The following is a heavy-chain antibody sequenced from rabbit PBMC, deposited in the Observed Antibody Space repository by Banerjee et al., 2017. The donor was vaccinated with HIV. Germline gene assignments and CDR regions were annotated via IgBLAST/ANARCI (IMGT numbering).Heavy chain of an antibody. V-gene: IGHV1S40*01. CDR1: GFSFSSGYD. D-gene: IGHD1-1*01. CDR2: IYTNSGNT. J-gene: IGHJ6*01. CDR3: ARDTSSSFSSYGMDL. Sequence: QQLVESGGGLVKPGASLTLTCKASGFSFSSGYDMCWVRQAPGKGLELIACIYTNSGNTKYASWAKGRFTISKTSSTTVTLQMTSLTAADTATYFCARDTSSSFSSYGMDLWGPGTLVTVS.